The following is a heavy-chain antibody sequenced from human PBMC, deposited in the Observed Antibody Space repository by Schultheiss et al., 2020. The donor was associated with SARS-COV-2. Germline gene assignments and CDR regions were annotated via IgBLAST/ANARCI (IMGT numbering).Heavy chain of an antibody. J-gene: IGHJ3*02. Sequence: GGSLRLSCAASGFTFSSYSMNWVRQAPGKGLEWVAVIWYDGSNKYYADSVKGRFTISRDNSKNTLYLQMNSLRAEDTAVYYCARPMTTVTPPYDAFDIWGQGTMVTVSS. D-gene: IGHD4-17*01. CDR3: ARPMTTVTPPYDAFDI. V-gene: IGHV3-33*08. CDR2: IWYDGSNK. CDR1: GFTFSSYS.